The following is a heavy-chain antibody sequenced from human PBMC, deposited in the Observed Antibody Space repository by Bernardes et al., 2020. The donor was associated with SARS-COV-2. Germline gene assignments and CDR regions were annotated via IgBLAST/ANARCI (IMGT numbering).Heavy chain of an antibody. Sequence: GGSLRLSCVASGFTFSDYYMSWIRQAPGKGLEWLSYISRSSNTIYYADSVKGRFTISRDNAKNSLYLQMNSLRAEDTAVYYCARDGHYGDYSLDYWGQGTLVTVS. CDR3: ARDGHYGDYSLDY. CDR2: ISRSSNTI. D-gene: IGHD4-17*01. V-gene: IGHV3-11*01. CDR1: GFTFSDYY. J-gene: IGHJ4*02.